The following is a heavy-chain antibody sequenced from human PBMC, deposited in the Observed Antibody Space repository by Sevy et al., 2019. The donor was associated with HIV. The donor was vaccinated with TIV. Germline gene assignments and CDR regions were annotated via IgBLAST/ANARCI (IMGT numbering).Heavy chain of an antibody. J-gene: IGHJ5*02. D-gene: IGHD4-17*01. V-gene: IGHV3-49*03. CDR2: IRREAYGGTT. Sequence: GGSLRLSCTASGFTFGDYAMNWFRQAPGKGLEWVGFIRREAYGGTTEYAASVKGRFTISRDDSKNIAYLQMNSLKIEDTAVYYCKTVTTGRWFDPWGQGTLVTVSS. CDR3: KTVTTGRWFDP. CDR1: GFTFGDYA.